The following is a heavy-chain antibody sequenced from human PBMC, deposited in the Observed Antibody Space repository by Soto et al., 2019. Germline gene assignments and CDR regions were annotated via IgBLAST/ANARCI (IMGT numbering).Heavy chain of an antibody. Sequence: QVQLVQSGAEVKKPGSSVKVSCKASGVTFSSETISWVRQAPGQGLEWVGGIIPLFGTANYAQKFQGRVTITADESTRTLYIELRSLRSDDTAVYYCAPALGDNPASPVDSWGQGTLVTVSS. CDR2: IIPLFGTA. V-gene: IGHV1-69*01. J-gene: IGHJ4*02. D-gene: IGHD2-21*01. CDR3: APALGDNPASPVDS. CDR1: GVTFSSET.